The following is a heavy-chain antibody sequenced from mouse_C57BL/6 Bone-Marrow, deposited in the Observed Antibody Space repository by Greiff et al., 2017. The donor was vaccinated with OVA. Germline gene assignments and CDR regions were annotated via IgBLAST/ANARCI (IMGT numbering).Heavy chain of an antibody. Sequence: EVKLQESGGGLVQPTGSLKLSCAASGFTFHTYAMHWVRQAPGTGLEWVARLRSKSSNYATYYADSVKDRFTISRDDSQSMLYLQMNNLKTEDTAMYYCVSGAALGFDYWGQGTTLTVSS. CDR1: GFTFHTYA. CDR2: LRSKSSNYAT. D-gene: IGHD4-1*01. V-gene: IGHV10-3*01. CDR3: VSGAALGFDY. J-gene: IGHJ2*01.